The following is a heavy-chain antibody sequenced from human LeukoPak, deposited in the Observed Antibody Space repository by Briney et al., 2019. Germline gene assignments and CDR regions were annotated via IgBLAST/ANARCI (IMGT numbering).Heavy chain of an antibody. V-gene: IGHV3-21*04. Sequence: PGGSLRLSCAASGFTFSSYSMNWVRQAPGKGLEWVSSISSSSSYIYYADSVKGRFTISRDNSKNTLYLQMNSLRAEDTAVYYCAKDLTYSSSWYVDYWGQGTLVTVSS. CDR2: ISSSSSYI. CDR1: GFTFSSYS. D-gene: IGHD6-13*01. J-gene: IGHJ4*02. CDR3: AKDLTYSSSWYVDY.